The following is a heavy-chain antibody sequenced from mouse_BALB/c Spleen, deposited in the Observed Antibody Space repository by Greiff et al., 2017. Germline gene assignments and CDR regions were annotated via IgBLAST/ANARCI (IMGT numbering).Heavy chain of an antibody. CDR3: ARYGNYDAMDY. J-gene: IGHJ4*01. CDR1: GFTFSSYA. D-gene: IGHD2-1*01. Sequence: EVQVVESGGGLVKPGGSLKLSCAASGFTFSSYAMSWVRQSPEKRLEWVAEISSGGSYTYYPDTVTGRFTISRDNAKNTLYLEMSSLRSEDTAMYYCARYGNYDAMDYWGQGTSVTVSS. V-gene: IGHV5-9-4*01. CDR2: ISSGGSYT.